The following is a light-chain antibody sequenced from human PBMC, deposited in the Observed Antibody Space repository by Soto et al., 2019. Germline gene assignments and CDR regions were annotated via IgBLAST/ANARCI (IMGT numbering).Light chain of an antibody. V-gene: IGLV2-23*01. Sequence: QSALIQPASVSGSPGQSITISCTGTSSDVGGYNLVSWYQHHPGKAPKVMIYEGSKRPSGVSNRFSGSKSGKTASLTISGLQAEDEADYYCCSYAGSSTVVFGGGTKLTVL. CDR2: EGS. J-gene: IGLJ2*01. CDR1: SSDVGGYNL. CDR3: CSYAGSSTVV.